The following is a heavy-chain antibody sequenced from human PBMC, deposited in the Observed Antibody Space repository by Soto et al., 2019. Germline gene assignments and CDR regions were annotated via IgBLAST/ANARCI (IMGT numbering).Heavy chain of an antibody. CDR2: IIPIFGTA. V-gene: IGHV1-69*13. CDR3: ARDKCSGDCYAYNWFDR. J-gene: IGHJ5*02. CDR1: GCTFSSYA. D-gene: IGHD2-21*02. Sequence: VASVKVSCKASGCTFSSYAISWVRQAPGQGLEWMGGIIPIFGTANYAQKFQGRVTITADESTSTAYMELSSLRSEDTAVYYCARDKCSGDCYAYNWFDRWGQGTLVTVSS.